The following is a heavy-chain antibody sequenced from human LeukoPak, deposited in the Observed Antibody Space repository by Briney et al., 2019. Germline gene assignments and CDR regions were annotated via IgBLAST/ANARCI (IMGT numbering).Heavy chain of an antibody. CDR2: INPNSGGT. V-gene: IGHV1-2*02. CDR3: AKDSGPLDY. J-gene: IGHJ4*02. Sequence: ASVKVSCKASGYTFTDYYIHWVRQAPGQGPDWMGWINPNSGGTNYAQRFQGRVTMTRDTSISTAYMELSRLRSDDTAVYYCAKDSGPLDYWRQGTLVTVSS. CDR1: GYTFTDYY. D-gene: IGHD3-10*01.